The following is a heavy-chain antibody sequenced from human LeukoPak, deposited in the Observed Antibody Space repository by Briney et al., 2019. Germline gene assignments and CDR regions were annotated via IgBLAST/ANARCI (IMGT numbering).Heavy chain of an antibody. CDR2: INRDSSST. J-gene: IGHJ4*02. V-gene: IGHV3-43*01. D-gene: IGHD5-12*01. CDR1: GFSFDGYS. Sequence: PGWSLRLSCAASGFSFDGYSMHWVRQAPGKGLEWVSLINRDSSSTFYADSVKGRFTISSDNSRNTLYLQMNRLRTEDTAFYYCAKEVLYSSWVSFDSWGQGTLVTVSS. CDR3: AKEVLYSSWVSFDS.